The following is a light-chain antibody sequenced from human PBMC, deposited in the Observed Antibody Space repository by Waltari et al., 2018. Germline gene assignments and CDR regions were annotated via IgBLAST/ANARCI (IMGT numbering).Light chain of an antibody. CDR1: ASVGSA. CDR3: QQYNYWRT. Sequence: EIVMTQSPDALSVSPGESATPSCRASASVGSAVAWYQQRPGQPPRPLIYGASTRATGIPARFSGSGSGTEFTLTISSLQSEDFAVYYCQQYNYWRTFGQGTKVEIK. CDR2: GAS. J-gene: IGKJ1*01. V-gene: IGKV3-15*01.